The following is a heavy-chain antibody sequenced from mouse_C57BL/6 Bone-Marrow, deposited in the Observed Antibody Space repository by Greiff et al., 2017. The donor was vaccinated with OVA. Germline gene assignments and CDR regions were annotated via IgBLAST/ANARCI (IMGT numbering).Heavy chain of an antibody. V-gene: IGHV1-50*01. Sequence: QVQLKQPGAELVKPGASVKLSCKASGYTFTSYWTQWVKQRPGQGLEWIGEIDPSDSYTNYNQKFKGKATLTVDTSSSTAYMQLNSLTSEDSAVYYCASAVFAYWGQGTLVTVSA. J-gene: IGHJ3*01. CDR1: GYTFTSYW. CDR3: ASAVFAY. CDR2: IDPSDSYT.